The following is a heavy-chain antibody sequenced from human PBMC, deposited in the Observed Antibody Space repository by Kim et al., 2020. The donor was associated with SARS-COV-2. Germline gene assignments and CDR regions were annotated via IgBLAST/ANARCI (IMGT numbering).Heavy chain of an antibody. Sequence: GGSLRLSCAASGFTFSSYGMHWVRQAPGKGLEWVAVISYDGSNKYYADSVKGRFTISRDNSKNTLYLQMNSLRAEDTAVYYCAKVLVGIAVAGTPYYYYGMDVWGQGTTVTVSS. CDR1: GFTFSSYG. J-gene: IGHJ6*02. CDR2: ISYDGSNK. CDR3: AKVLVGIAVAGTPYYYYGMDV. D-gene: IGHD6-19*01. V-gene: IGHV3-30*18.